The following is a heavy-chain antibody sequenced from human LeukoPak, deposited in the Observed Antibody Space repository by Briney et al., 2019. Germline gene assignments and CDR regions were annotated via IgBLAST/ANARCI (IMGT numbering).Heavy chain of an antibody. CDR3: ARNPAIFGLITYCMDA. J-gene: IGHJ6*02. Sequence: ASVKVSCKASGYTFTGYYMHWVRQAPGQGLEWMGRINPNSGGTNYAQKFQGRVTMTRDTSISTAYMELSRLRSDDTAVYYCARNPAIFGLITYCMDAWGQGTTVTVSS. V-gene: IGHV1-2*06. CDR1: GYTFTGYY. D-gene: IGHD3/OR15-3a*01. CDR2: INPNSGGT.